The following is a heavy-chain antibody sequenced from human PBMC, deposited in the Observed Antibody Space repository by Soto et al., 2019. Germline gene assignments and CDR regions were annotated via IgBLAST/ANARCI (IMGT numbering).Heavy chain of an antibody. Sequence: GASVKVSCKASGGTFSSYTISWVRQAPGQGLEWMGRIIPILGIANYAQKFQGRVTITADKSTSTAYMELSSLRSEDTAVYYCARAGIPPDYYYYYYMDVWGKGTTVTVSS. J-gene: IGHJ6*03. D-gene: IGHD1-20*01. V-gene: IGHV1-69*02. CDR2: IIPILGIA. CDR1: GGTFSSYT. CDR3: ARAGIPPDYYYYYYMDV.